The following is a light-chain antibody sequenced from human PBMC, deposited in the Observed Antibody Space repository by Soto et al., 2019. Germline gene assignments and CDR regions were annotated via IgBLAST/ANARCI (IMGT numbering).Light chain of an antibody. CDR2: GAF. J-gene: IGKJ4*01. CDR1: QSVSYN. V-gene: IGKV3-15*01. CDR3: QQYKNWPPLT. Sequence: EIVMTQSPATLSVSPGETATLSCRASQSVSYNLAWYQQKPGQGPRLVVYGAFSRATGISARFSGSGSGTEFTLTISSLQSEDFAVYYCQQYKNWPPLTFGGGTKVEIK.